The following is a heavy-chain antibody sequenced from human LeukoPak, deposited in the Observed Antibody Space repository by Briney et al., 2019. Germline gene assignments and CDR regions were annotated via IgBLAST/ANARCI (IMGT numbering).Heavy chain of an antibody. Sequence: GRSLRLSCAASGFTFSSYAMSWVRQAPGKGLEWVSAISGSGGSTYYADSVKGRFTISRDNSKNTLYLQMNSLRAEDTAVYYCAKKSRPYYYDVSGYPLDYWGQGTLVTVSS. CDR1: GFTFSSYA. J-gene: IGHJ4*02. V-gene: IGHV3-23*01. CDR3: AKKSRPYYYDVSGYPLDY. D-gene: IGHD3-22*01. CDR2: ISGSGGST.